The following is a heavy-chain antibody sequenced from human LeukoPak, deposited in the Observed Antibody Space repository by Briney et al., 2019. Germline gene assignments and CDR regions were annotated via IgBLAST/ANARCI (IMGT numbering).Heavy chain of an antibody. V-gene: IGHV4-4*07. CDR1: GGSISYYY. D-gene: IGHD4-17*01. CDR3: ARLSKVTTSFDY. Sequence: SETLSLTCTVSGGSISYYYWNWIRQPAGKGLEWIGRIYTSGRTYYNPSLKSRVSMSVDTSKNQFSLKLSSVTAADTAVYYCARLSKVTTSFDYWGQGTLVTVSS. J-gene: IGHJ4*02. CDR2: IYTSGRT.